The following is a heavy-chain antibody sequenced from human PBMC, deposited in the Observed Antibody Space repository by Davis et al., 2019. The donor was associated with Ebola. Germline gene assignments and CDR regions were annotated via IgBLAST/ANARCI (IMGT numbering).Heavy chain of an antibody. Sequence: PGGSLRLSCAASGFTFSSYGMHWVRQAPGKGLEWVAFIRYDGSNKYYADSVKGRFTISRDNSKNTLYLQMNSLRAEDTAVYYCAIPPGAVAAFDIWGQGTMVTVSS. V-gene: IGHV3-30*02. CDR3: AIPPGAVAAFDI. D-gene: IGHD6-19*01. CDR2: IRYDGSNK. CDR1: GFTFSSYG. J-gene: IGHJ3*02.